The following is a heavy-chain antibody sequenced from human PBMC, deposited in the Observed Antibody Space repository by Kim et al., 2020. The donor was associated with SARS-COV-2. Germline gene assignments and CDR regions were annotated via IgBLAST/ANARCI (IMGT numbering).Heavy chain of an antibody. D-gene: IGHD3-16*02. J-gene: IGHJ4*02. CDR3: ARGYYDYFWWSYRYTHAHY. Sequence: GGSLRLSCAASGFTFSSYAMHWVRQAPGKGLEYVSAISSNGGSTYYANSVKGRFTISRDNSKNTLYLQMGSLRAEDMAVYYCARGYYDYFWWSYRYTHAHYWGQGTLVTVSS. CDR1: GFTFSSYA. CDR2: ISSNGGST. V-gene: IGHV3-64*01.